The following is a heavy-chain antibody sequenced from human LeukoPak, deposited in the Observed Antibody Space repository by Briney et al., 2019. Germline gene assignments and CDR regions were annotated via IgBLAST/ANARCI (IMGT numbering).Heavy chain of an antibody. CDR2: ISESGGRT. CDR1: GFTFSSYA. CDR3: AKDLAGTTSFDY. V-gene: IGHV3-23*01. Sequence: PGGSLRLSCAASGFTFSSYAMSWVRQAPGKGLEWVSAISESGGRTYYADSVKGRFTISRDKSKNTLYLQMNSLRAEDTAVYYCAKDLAGTTSFDYWGQGTLVTVSS. D-gene: IGHD1/OR15-1a*01. J-gene: IGHJ4*02.